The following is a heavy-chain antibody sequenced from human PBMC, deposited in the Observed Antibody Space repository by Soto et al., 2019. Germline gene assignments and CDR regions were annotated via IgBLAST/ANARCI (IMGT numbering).Heavy chain of an antibody. V-gene: IGHV1-58*02. CDR3: AAKLYSSGGGH. Sequence: QMQLVQSGPEVKRPGTSVKVSSKATGFTFGSSAMQWVRQARGQRLEWIGWIVVGSGHTNYAQKFQERVTITRDMSTTTAYMELSSLRFEDTAVYYCAAKLYSSGGGHWGQGTLVTVSS. J-gene: IGHJ4*02. D-gene: IGHD6-19*01. CDR2: IVVGSGHT. CDR1: GFTFGSSA.